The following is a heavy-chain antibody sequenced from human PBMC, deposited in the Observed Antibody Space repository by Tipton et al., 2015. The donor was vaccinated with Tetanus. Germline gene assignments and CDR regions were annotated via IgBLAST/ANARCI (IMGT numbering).Heavy chain of an antibody. CDR2: INPKSGAT. D-gene: IGHD1-26*01. Sequence: QSGAEVKKPGASVKVSCKASGDPITDYFIHWVRQTPGHGLEWVGWINPKSGATDYAQKFEGRVTMTRDTSINTVYMDLWRLESDDSAVYFCARESPRVGLFDYWGQGTLVTVSS. CDR1: GDPITDYF. J-gene: IGHJ4*02. CDR3: ARESPRVGLFDY. V-gene: IGHV1-2*02.